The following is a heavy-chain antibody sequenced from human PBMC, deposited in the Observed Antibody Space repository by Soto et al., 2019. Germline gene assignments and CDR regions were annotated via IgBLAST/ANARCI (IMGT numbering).Heavy chain of an antibody. CDR3: GRDRNTILPVPRWFWYFDL. J-gene: IGHJ2*01. D-gene: IGHD3-9*01. V-gene: IGHV4-34*01. CDR2: INDRGSI. CDR1: GGSFSGDY. Sequence: QVQLQPWGAGQLRPLETLSLTCGVPGGSFSGDYWAWIRQSPGKGLELIGEINDRGSINYNPSLKSRGSISLDTATKPYPLPRRSVTAAATEIPYCGRDRNTILPVPRWFWYFDLCGRGTQVPVSS.